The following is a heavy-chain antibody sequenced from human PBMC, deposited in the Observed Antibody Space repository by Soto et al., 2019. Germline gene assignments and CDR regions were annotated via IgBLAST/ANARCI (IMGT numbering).Heavy chain of an antibody. V-gene: IGHV1-69*12. CDR3: ARDGYYYDSSGYYYDFDY. D-gene: IGHD3-22*01. CDR2: IIPIFGTA. CDR1: GGTFSSYA. Sequence: QVPLVQSGAEVKKPGSSVKVSCKASGGTFSSYAISWVRQAPGQGLEWMGGIIPIFGTANYAQKFQGRVTITADESTSTAYMELSSLRSEDTAVYYCARDGYYYDSSGYYYDFDYWGQGTLVTVSS. J-gene: IGHJ4*02.